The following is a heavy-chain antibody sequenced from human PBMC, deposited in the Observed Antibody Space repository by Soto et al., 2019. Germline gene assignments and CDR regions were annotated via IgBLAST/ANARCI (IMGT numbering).Heavy chain of an antibody. CDR3: ARVTRQYYYDDSLKGDTLDL. V-gene: IGHV1-69*13. J-gene: IGHJ3*01. CDR1: RGIFSTHG. CDR2: TIPIFGTT. Sequence: GASVKVSCKASRGIFSTHGVSWVRQAPGQGLEWMGGTIPIFGTTSYAQKFQGRVTISADESSTTAYMELSSLTSEDTALYYCARVTRQYYYDDSLKGDTLDLWGQGTMVTVSS. D-gene: IGHD3-22*01.